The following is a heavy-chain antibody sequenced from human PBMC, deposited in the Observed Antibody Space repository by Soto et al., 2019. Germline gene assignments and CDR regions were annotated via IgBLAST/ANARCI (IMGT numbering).Heavy chain of an antibody. CDR2: IWYDGSDK. CDR1: GFDFSSYG. Sequence: QVQLVESGGGVVQPGRSLRLSCAASGFDFSSYGMHWVRQAPGKGLEWVAVIWYDGSDKYYADSVKGRFTISRENSRNTQFLQMTSLSPEDTAVYYCARDRRASSSWYGNFDYWGQGALVTVSS. J-gene: IGHJ4*02. D-gene: IGHD6-13*01. CDR3: ARDRRASSSWYGNFDY. V-gene: IGHV3-33*01.